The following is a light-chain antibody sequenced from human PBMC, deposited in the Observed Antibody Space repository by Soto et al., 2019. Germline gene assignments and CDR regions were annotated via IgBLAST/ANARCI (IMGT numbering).Light chain of an antibody. CDR1: QGISHY. V-gene: IGKV1-17*03. Sequence: DIQMTQSPSAMSASVGDRVTITCRASQGISHYLTWFQQKPGKVPKRLIYDASSLQSGVPARFSGNGSGTEFTLTIISLQPEDSATYYCLQHNNYPWTFGHGTRVEIK. CDR2: DAS. CDR3: LQHNNYPWT. J-gene: IGKJ1*01.